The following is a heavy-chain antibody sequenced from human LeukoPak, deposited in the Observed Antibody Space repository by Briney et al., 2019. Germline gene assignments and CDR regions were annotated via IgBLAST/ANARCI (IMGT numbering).Heavy chain of an antibody. D-gene: IGHD2-2*01. Sequence: SETLSLTRTVSGGSISSTSYYWGWIRQPPGKGLEWIGSIYYSGSTYYNPSLKSRLTMSVDTSKNQFSLKLSSVTAADTAVYYCARQGYCTSTSCPSMDNWFDPWGQGTLVTVSS. V-gene: IGHV4-39*01. CDR2: IYYSGST. J-gene: IGHJ5*02. CDR3: ARQGYCTSTSCPSMDNWFDP. CDR1: GGSISSTSYY.